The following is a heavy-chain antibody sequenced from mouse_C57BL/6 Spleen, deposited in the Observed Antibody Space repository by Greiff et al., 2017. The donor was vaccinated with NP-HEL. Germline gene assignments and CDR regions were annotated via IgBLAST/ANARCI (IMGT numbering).Heavy chain of an antibody. CDR3: TRRELRGDYYAMDY. Sequence: VQLQQSGAELVRPGASVTLSCKASGYTFTDYEMHWVKQTPVHGLEWIGAIDPETGGTAYNQKFKGKAILTADKSSSTAYMELRSLTSEDSAVYYWTRRELRGDYYAMDYWGQGTSVTVSS. CDR2: IDPETGGT. J-gene: IGHJ4*01. CDR1: GYTFTDYE. D-gene: IGHD1-1*01. V-gene: IGHV1-15*01.